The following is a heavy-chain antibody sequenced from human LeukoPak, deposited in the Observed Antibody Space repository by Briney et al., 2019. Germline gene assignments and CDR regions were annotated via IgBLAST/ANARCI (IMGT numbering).Heavy chain of an antibody. CDR1: GGSISSGDYY. V-gene: IGHV4-30-4*01. J-gene: IGHJ4*02. D-gene: IGHD2-15*01. CDR2: THYSGST. CDR3: ASEYCSGGSCYSGFDY. Sequence: SETLSLTCTVSGGSISSGDYYWNWIRQPPGKGLEWIGYTHYSGSTYYNPSLKSRVTMSIDTSKNHFSLQLSSATPADTAIYYCASEYCSGGSCYSGFDYWGQGTLVTVSS.